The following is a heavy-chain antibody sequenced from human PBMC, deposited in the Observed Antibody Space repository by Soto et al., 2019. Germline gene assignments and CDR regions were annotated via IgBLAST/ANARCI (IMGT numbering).Heavy chain of an antibody. Sequence: ASVKVSCKASGYTFTSYYMHWVRQAPGQGLEWMGIINPSGGSTSYAQKFQGRVTMTRDTSTSTVYMELSSLKTEDTAVYYCTTDSYIPIVPALFDYWANGTRVTVS. CDR2: INPSGGST. D-gene: IGHD2-2*01. CDR3: TTDSYIPIVPALFDY. V-gene: IGHV1-46*01. J-gene: IGHJ4*01. CDR1: GYTFTSYY.